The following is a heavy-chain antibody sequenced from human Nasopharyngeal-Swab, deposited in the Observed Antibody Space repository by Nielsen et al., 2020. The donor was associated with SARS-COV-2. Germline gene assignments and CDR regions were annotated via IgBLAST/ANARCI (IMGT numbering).Heavy chain of an antibody. Sequence: GESLKISCSASGFTFSDYAVSWVRQAPGKGLEWVSVIGGSGVTTYYAASVKGRFTISRDNSKNTLYLQMNSLRAEDTAVYYCAKDDRITMISVVTIFDSWGQGTLVTVSS. CDR2: IGGSGVTT. V-gene: IGHV3-23*01. D-gene: IGHD3-22*01. J-gene: IGHJ4*02. CDR1: GFTFSDYA. CDR3: AKDDRITMISVVTIFDS.